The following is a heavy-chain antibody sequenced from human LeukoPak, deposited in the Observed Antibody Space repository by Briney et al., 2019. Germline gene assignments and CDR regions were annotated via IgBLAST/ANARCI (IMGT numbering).Heavy chain of an antibody. CDR3: AGGPRALWFGESNWFDP. V-gene: IGHV1-69*13. CDR1: GGTFSSYA. CDR2: IIPIFGTA. D-gene: IGHD3-10*01. J-gene: IGHJ5*02. Sequence: SVKVSCKASGGTFSSYAISWVRQAPGQGLEWMGGIIPIFGTANYAQKFQGRVTITADESTSTAYMELSSLRSEDTAVYYCAGGPRALWFGESNWFDPWGQGTLVTVSS.